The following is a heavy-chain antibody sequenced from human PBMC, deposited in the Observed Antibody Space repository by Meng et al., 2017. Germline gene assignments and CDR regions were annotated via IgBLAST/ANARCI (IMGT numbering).Heavy chain of an antibody. J-gene: IGHJ3*02. CDR1: GFTFSSYA. CDR3: ARDSQWLVREYAFDI. V-gene: IGHV3-7*01. CDR2: IKQDGSEK. Sequence: GESLKISCAASGFTFSSYAMSWVRQAPGKGLEWVANIKQDGSEKYYVDSVKGRFTISRDNAKNSLYLQMNSLRAEDTAVYYCARDSQWLVREYAFDIWGQGTMVTVSS. D-gene: IGHD6-19*01.